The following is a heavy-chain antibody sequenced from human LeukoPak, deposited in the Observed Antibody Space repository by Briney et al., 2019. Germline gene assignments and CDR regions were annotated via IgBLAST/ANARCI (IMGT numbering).Heavy chain of an antibody. CDR1: GGSISSYY. CDR2: IYYSGST. CDR3: ARSVARRGSGDD. V-gene: IGHV4-59*01. Sequence: KPSETLSLTCTVSGGSISSYYWSWIRQPPGKGLEWIGYIYYSGSTNYNPSLKSRVTISVDTSKNQFSLKLSSVTAADTAVYYCARSVARRGSGDDWGQGTLVTVSS. D-gene: IGHD5-12*01. J-gene: IGHJ4*02.